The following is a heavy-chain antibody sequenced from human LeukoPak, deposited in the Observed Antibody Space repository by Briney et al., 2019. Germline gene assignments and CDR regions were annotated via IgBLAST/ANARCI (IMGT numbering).Heavy chain of an antibody. Sequence: ASVKVSCKVSGYTLTELSMHWVRQAPGKGLEWMGGFDPEDGETIYAQKFQGRVAMTTDTSTSTAYMDLRSLRSDDTAVYYCARERTILTGYYRPREDYFDYWGQGTLVTVSS. CDR2: FDPEDGET. CDR3: ARERTILTGYYRPREDYFDY. J-gene: IGHJ4*02. V-gene: IGHV1-24*01. CDR1: GYTLTELS. D-gene: IGHD3-9*01.